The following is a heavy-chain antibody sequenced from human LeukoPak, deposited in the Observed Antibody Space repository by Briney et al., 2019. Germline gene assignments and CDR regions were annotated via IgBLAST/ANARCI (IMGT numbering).Heavy chain of an antibody. J-gene: IGHJ3*02. Sequence: ASVKVSCKASGGTFSSYAISWVQQAPGQGLEWMGGIIPIFGTANYAQKFQGRVTITADESTSTAYMELSSLRSEDTAVYYCAEGLNDSSGYSAFDIWGQGTMVTVSS. CDR3: AEGLNDSSGYSAFDI. V-gene: IGHV1-69*01. D-gene: IGHD3-22*01. CDR2: IIPIFGTA. CDR1: GGTFSSYA.